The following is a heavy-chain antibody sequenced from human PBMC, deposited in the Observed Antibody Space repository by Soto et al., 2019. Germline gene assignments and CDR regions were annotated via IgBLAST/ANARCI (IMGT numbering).Heavy chain of an antibody. D-gene: IGHD2-2*01. CDR2: IDTVGDT. CDR1: GFTFSTYD. CDR3: VREIVPAGSHFYYGLDV. J-gene: IGHJ6*02. Sequence: ESGGGLVQPGGSLRLSCAASGFTFSTYDMHWVRQATGKGLECVSAIDTVGDTWYAGSVKGRFTISRENAKNSLYLQMDSLRAGDTAVYYCVREIVPAGSHFYYGLDVWGQGTTVTVSS. V-gene: IGHV3-13*01.